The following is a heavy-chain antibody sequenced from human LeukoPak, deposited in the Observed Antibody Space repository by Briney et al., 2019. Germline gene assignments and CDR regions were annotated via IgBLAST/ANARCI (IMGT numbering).Heavy chain of an antibody. D-gene: IGHD6-13*01. CDR3: ARGTTSSSWSSCDY. Sequence: GGSLRLSCAASGFTFSTYWMYWVRQAPGKGLVWVSRINSDGSSTSYADSVKGRFTISRDNAKNTLYLQMNSLRAEDTAVYYCARGTTSSSWSSCDYWDQGTLVTVSS. V-gene: IGHV3-74*01. CDR2: INSDGSST. CDR1: GFTFSTYW. J-gene: IGHJ4*02.